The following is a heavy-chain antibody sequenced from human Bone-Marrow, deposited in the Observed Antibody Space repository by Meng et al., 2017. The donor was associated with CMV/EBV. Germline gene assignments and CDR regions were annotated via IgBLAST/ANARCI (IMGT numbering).Heavy chain of an antibody. CDR3: WRDIVAVPAATQQLVGGDYYYYGMAV. V-gene: IGHV3-74*01. D-gene: IGHD2-2*01. CDR1: GLTFSIYW. Sequence: GGSLRLSCSASGLTFSIYWMHCVRQAPGKGLVWVSRINSDGSSTSYEDSVKGRFTISRDNAKNKLYLQMNSLRAEDTAVYYCWRDIVAVPAATQQLVGGDYYYYGMAVWGQGTTVTVSS. CDR2: INSDGSST. J-gene: IGHJ6*02.